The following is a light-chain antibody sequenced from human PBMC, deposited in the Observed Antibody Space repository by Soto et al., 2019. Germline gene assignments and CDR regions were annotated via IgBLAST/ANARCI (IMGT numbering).Light chain of an antibody. CDR3: QHYGSSTPQLT. CDR2: GAS. V-gene: IGKV3-20*01. CDR1: QSISSSS. Sequence: EIVLMQSPGTLSLSPGDRATLSCRASQSISSSSLAWYQQKPGQAPRLLIYGASSRATGIPDRFSGGGSGTDFTLTISRLEPEDFAVYYCQHYGSSTPQLTFGGGAKVELK. J-gene: IGKJ4*01.